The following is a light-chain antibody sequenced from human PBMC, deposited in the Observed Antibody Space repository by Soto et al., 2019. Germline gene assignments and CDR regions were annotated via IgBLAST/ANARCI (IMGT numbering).Light chain of an antibody. CDR2: EVS. Sequence: QSALTQPPSASGSPGQSVTISCTGTSSDVGGYNYVSWYQQHPGKAPKFMIYEVSKRPSGVPDRFSGSKSGNTASLTVSGLQAEDEADYCCSSYAGSNNFVFGTGTKVTVL. J-gene: IGLJ1*01. CDR1: SSDVGGYNY. V-gene: IGLV2-8*01. CDR3: SSYAGSNNFV.